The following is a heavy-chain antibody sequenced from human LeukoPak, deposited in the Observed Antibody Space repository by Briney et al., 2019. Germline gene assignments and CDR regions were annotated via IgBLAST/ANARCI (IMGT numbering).Heavy chain of an antibody. D-gene: IGHD4-17*01. CDR3: AREARGEDAFDI. CDR1: GGTFSSYS. CDR2: ISNSSCYI. V-gene: IGHV3-21*01. J-gene: IGHJ3*02. Sequence: KPGWSLRLSCAASGGTFSSYSMNWVRQAPGKGLEWVSSISNSSCYICYADSVKGRFTISRDNAKNSLYLQMNSLRAEDTAVYYCAREARGEDAFDIWGQGTMVTVSS.